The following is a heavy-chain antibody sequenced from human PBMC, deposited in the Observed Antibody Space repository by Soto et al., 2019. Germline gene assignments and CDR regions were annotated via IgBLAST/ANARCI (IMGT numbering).Heavy chain of an antibody. V-gene: IGHV1-69*01. CDR2: IIPIFGTA. CDR1: VGTFSSYA. D-gene: IGHD2-21*02. CDR3: AIDCGDCRRKYFQH. J-gene: IGHJ1*01. Sequence: QVQLVQSGAEVKKPGSSVKVSCKASVGTFSSYAISWVLQAPGQGLEWMGGIIPIFGTANYAQKFQGRVTITADEATRTAYMELSSLRSEDTAVYYCAIDCGDCRRKYFQHCGQGTLVTVSS.